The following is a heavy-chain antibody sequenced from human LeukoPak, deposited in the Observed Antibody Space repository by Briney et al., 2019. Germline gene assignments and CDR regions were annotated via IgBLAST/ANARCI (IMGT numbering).Heavy chain of an antibody. CDR2: INRDGSER. CDR3: ARDQDAYSSGWYGVFDY. D-gene: IGHD6-19*01. CDR1: GFTCSSYW. Sequence: GGSLRLSCAASGFTCSSYWMSWVRQAPGEGREWVANINRDGSERNYVDSVKGRFTISRDNAKNSLYLQMNSLRAEDTAVYYCARDQDAYSSGWYGVFDYWGQGTLVTVSS. J-gene: IGHJ4*02. V-gene: IGHV3-7*05.